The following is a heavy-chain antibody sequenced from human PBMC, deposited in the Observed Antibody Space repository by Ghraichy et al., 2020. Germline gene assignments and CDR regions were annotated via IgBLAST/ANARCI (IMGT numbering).Heavy chain of an antibody. V-gene: IGHV3-23*01. CDR2: MIVTGDKT. Sequence: GESLNISCAASEFAFSSHAMSWVRQAPGKGIEWVSSMIVTGDKTFYADSVKGRFTISRDNSKNTLFLQMSSLRAEDTAMYYCARMSGRWVTGYLYYFDLWGQGTLVTVSS. CDR3: ARMSGRWVTGYLYYFDL. CDR1: EFAFSSHA. J-gene: IGHJ4*02. D-gene: IGHD2-15*01.